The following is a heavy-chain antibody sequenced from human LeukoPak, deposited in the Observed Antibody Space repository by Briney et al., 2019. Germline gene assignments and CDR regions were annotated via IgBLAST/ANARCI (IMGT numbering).Heavy chain of an antibody. CDR1: GGSISSSSYY. CDR2: IYYSGST. D-gene: IGHD6-25*01. V-gene: IGHV4-39*01. Sequence: SETLSLTCTVSGGSISSSSYYWGWIRQPPGKELEWIGSIYYSGSTYYNPSLKSRVTISVDTSKNQFSLKLSSVTAADTAVYYCARRRAATIDYWGQGTLVTVSS. CDR3: ARRRAATIDY. J-gene: IGHJ4*02.